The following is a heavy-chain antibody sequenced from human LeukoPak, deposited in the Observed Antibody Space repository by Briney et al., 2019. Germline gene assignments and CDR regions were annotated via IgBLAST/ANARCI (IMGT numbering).Heavy chain of an antibody. CDR2: ISYSGST. Sequence: SETLSLTCTVSGGSISPYYWTWTRQPPGKGLEWIGYISYSGSTNYNPSLKSRVTISVDTSKNQFSLRLTSVTAADTAVYYCARVRYCNGGSCYSGLFDYWGQGTRVSVSS. CDR1: GGSISPYY. CDR3: ARVRYCNGGSCYSGLFDY. V-gene: IGHV4-59*01. J-gene: IGHJ4*02. D-gene: IGHD2-15*01.